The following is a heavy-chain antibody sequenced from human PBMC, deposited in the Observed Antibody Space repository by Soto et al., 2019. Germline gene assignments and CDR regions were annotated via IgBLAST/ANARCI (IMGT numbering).Heavy chain of an antibody. V-gene: IGHV4-31*03. CDR2: VYSSGSA. CDR3: ARESGGSYFY. J-gene: IGHJ4*02. CDR1: GVSIGSVCFY. D-gene: IGHD1-26*01. Sequence: QAQLQESGPVLVKPSQTLSLTCTVHGVSIGSVCFYWRWLRQHPRKGLEWIGYVYSSGSAYYNPSLKSRLTPSMDTSKNQFSLNLASVTSADRAVHYCARESGGSYFYWGPGTLVSVSS.